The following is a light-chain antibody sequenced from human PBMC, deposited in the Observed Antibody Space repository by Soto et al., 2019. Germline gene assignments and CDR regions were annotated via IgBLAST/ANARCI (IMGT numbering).Light chain of an antibody. CDR3: QQYNNWPRIT. Sequence: EIVLTQSPGTLSLSPGERATLSCRASQRVSSNYLAWYQQKPGQTPRLLIYGASTRATGIPARFSGSGSGTEFTLTISSLQSEDFAVYYCQQYNNWPRITFGPGTKVDIK. J-gene: IGKJ3*01. CDR1: QRVSSN. V-gene: IGKV3-15*01. CDR2: GAS.